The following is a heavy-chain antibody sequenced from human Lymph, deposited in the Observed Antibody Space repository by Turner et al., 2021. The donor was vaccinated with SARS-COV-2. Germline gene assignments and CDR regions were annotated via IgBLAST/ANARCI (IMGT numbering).Heavy chain of an antibody. J-gene: IGHJ6*02. CDR3: AWALYYYYGMDV. Sequence: QVQLVESGGCVVQPGRSLILSCAASGFTFISYGMHWVRQAPGKGREWVAVISYDGGHKSYADSVKGRFTSSRDNSKNTLYLQMISLRAEDTAVYYCAWALYYYYGMDVWGQGTTVTVSS. V-gene: IGHV3-30*03. CDR2: ISYDGGHK. CDR1: GFTFISYG.